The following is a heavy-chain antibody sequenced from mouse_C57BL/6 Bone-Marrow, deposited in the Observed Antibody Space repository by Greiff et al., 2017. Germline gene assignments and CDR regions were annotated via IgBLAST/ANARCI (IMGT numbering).Heavy chain of an antibody. Sequence: DVQLVESGGGLVKPGGSLELSCAASGFTFSSYAMSWVRQTPEKRLEWVATISDGGSYTYYPDNVKGRFTISRDNAKNNLYLQMSHLKSEDTAMYYCARENYVYGADWGQGTLVTVSA. V-gene: IGHV5-4*01. J-gene: IGHJ3*01. CDR1: GFTFSSYA. CDR2: ISDGGSYT. CDR3: ARENYVYGAD. D-gene: IGHD2-2*01.